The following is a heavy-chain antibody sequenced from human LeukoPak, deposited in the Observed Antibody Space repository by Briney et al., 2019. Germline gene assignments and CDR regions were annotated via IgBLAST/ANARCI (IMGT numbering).Heavy chain of an antibody. D-gene: IGHD4-17*01. CDR3: ARSAPGDYAYNY. J-gene: IGHJ4*02. V-gene: IGHV4-4*07. CDR1: GGSISNYY. CDR2: IYTSGST. Sequence: SETLSLTCTVSGGSISNYYWSWIRQSPGKGLEWIGRIYTSGSTNYNPSLKSRVTISVDKSKNQFSLKLSSVTAADTAVYYCARSAPGDYAYNYWGQGTLVTVSS.